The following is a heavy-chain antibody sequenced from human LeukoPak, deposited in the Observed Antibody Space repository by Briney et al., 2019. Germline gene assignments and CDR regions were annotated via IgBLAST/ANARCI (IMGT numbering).Heavy chain of an antibody. CDR3: AGRGGSYYVPPDEYFQH. D-gene: IGHD1-26*01. Sequence: GASVKVSCKASGYTFTSYGISWVRQAPGQGLEWMGRIIPILGIANYAQKFQGRVTITADKSTSTAYMELSSLRSEDTAVYYCAGRGGSYYVPPDEYFQHWGQGTLVTVSS. V-gene: IGHV1-69*04. CDR1: GYTFTSYG. CDR2: IIPILGIA. J-gene: IGHJ1*01.